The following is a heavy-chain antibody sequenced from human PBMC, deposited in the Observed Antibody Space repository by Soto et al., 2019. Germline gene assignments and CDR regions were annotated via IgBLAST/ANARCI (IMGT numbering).Heavy chain of an antibody. Sequence: QVHLVQSGAEVKKPGASVKVSCKGSGYAFTTYGITWVRQAPGQGLEWMGWISAHNGNTNYAQKLQGRVTVTRDTSTSTAYMELSGLRADDTAVYYCATGRYGDYLGQGALVTVSS. CDR2: ISAHNGNT. CDR3: ATGRYGDY. D-gene: IGHD1-1*01. V-gene: IGHV1-18*01. J-gene: IGHJ4*02. CDR1: GYAFTTYG.